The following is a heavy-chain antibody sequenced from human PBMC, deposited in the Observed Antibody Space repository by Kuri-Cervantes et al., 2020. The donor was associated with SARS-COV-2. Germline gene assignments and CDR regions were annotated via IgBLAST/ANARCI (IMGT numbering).Heavy chain of an antibody. CDR3: AKSSGTADGGFDP. J-gene: IGHJ5*02. Sequence: GESLKISCVASGFTFSSYAMSWVRQAPGKGLEWVSVIYSGGSSTYYADSVKGRFTISRDNSKNTLYLQMNSLRAEDTAVYYCAKSSGTADGGFDPWGQGTLVTVSS. CDR1: GFTFSSYA. V-gene: IGHV3-23*03. CDR2: IYSGGSST. D-gene: IGHD6-19*01.